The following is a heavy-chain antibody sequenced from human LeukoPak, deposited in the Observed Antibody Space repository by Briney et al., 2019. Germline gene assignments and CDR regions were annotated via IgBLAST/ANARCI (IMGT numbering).Heavy chain of an antibody. Sequence: PSQTLSLTCSVSGSSITNDYYYWSWIRQPPGKGLEWIGYIYQTGSTFYNPSLKSRVTISVDRSKNQVSLNLHSVTAADTAVYYCARSLPAVAAAGPFAYWGQGTLVTVSS. CDR2: IYQTGST. D-gene: IGHD6-13*01. CDR3: ARSLPAVAAAGPFAY. CDR1: GSSITNDYYY. V-gene: IGHV4-30-2*01. J-gene: IGHJ4*02.